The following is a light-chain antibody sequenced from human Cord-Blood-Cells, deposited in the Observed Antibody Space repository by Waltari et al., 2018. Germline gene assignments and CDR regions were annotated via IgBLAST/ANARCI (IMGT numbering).Light chain of an antibody. V-gene: IGKV2-28*01. CDR2: LGS. J-gene: IGKJ5*01. CDR3: MQALQTPIT. CDR1: QSLLHSNGYNY. Sequence: DIVMTQSPLSLPVTPGDPASISCRSSQSLLHSNGYNYLDWYLQKPGQSPQLLNYLGSNRASGVPDRFSGSGSGTDFTLKISRVEAEDVGVYYCMQALQTPITFGQGTRLEIK.